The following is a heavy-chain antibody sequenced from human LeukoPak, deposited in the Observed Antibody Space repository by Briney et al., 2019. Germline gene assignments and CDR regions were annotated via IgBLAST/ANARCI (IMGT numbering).Heavy chain of an antibody. D-gene: IGHD6-13*01. J-gene: IGHJ6*03. Sequence: GGSLRLSCAASGFTFKNYAMSWVRQAPGKGLEWVSAISGSDAGTYYADSVKGRFTISRDNSKNTLYLQMNSLRAEDTAVFYCAREDIATAVCYYMDVWGKGTTVTVSS. CDR1: GFTFKNYA. CDR3: AREDIATAVCYYMDV. CDR2: ISGSDAGT. V-gene: IGHV3-23*01.